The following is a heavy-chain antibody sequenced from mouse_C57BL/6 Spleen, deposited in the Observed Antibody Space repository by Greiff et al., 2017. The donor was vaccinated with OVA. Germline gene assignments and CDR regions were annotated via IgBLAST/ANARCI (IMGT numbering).Heavy chain of an antibody. CDR3: TRWGDYGSSPYFDY. D-gene: IGHD1-1*01. Sequence: QVQLQQSGAELVRPGASVTLSCKASGYTFTDYEMHWVKQTPVHGLEWIGAIDPETGGTAYNQKFKGKAILTADKSSSTAYMELRSLTSEDSAVYYCTRWGDYGSSPYFDYWGQGTTLTVSS. CDR2: IDPETGGT. CDR1: GYTFTDYE. V-gene: IGHV1-15*01. J-gene: IGHJ2*01.